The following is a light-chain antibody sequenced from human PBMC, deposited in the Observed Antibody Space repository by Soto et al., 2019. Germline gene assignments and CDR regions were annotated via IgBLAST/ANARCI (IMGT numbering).Light chain of an antibody. CDR2: GNR. Sequence: QAVVTQPPSVSGAPGQRVTISCTGSSSNIGAGYDVHWYRQLPGTAPKLLIYGNRKRPSGVPDRFSGSKSGTAASLAITGLQAEDEADYYCQSYDSSLSGSIFGGGTKLTVL. J-gene: IGLJ2*01. V-gene: IGLV1-40*01. CDR3: QSYDSSLSGSI. CDR1: SSNIGAGYD.